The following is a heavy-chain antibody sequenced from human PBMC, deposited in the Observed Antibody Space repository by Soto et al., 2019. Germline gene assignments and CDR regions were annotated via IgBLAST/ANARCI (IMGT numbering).Heavy chain of an antibody. CDR1: GGSISNSRDY. D-gene: IGHD6-13*01. Sequence: PSETLSLTCSVSGGSISNSRDYWGWIRQPPGKGLEWIATIYYSGKTYYNPSLKSRVTISVDTSKNQFSLKLSSVTAADTAVYYCASRHSSPYFDYWGQGTLVTVSS. J-gene: IGHJ4*02. V-gene: IGHV4-39*07. CDR3: ASRHSSPYFDY. CDR2: IYYSGKT.